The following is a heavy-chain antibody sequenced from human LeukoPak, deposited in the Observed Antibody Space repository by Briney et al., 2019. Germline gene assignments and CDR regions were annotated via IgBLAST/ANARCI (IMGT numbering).Heavy chain of an antibody. J-gene: IGHJ4*02. D-gene: IGHD4-17*01. Sequence: ASVKVSCKASGGTFSSYAISWVRQAPGQGLEWMGWISAYNGNTNYAQKLQGRVTMTTDTSTSTAYMELRSLRSDDTAVYYCARDREDYGAYFDYWGQGTLVTVSS. CDR3: ARDREDYGAYFDY. CDR1: GGTFSSYA. CDR2: ISAYNGNT. V-gene: IGHV1-18*01.